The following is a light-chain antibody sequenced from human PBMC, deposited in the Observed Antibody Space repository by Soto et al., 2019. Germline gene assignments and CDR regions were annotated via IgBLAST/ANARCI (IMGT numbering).Light chain of an antibody. CDR1: QSVTNNY. V-gene: IGKV3-20*01. Sequence: ETVLTQSPGTLSLSPQERATLSCRASQSVTNNYLAWYQQKPGQAPRVLIYAASNRATGITDKFSGVASGTLFTLTISSLEPDDFAVYYCHQYGNSPWTLGEGTRVDI. CDR2: AAS. CDR3: HQYGNSPWT. J-gene: IGKJ1*01.